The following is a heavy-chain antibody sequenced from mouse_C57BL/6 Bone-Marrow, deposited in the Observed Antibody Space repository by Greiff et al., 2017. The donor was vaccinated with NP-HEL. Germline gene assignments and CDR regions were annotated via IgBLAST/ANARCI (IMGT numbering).Heavy chain of an antibody. V-gene: IGHV1-54*01. CDR3: AREHYYGSSFAWFAY. CDR2: INPGSGGT. J-gene: IGHJ3*01. Sequence: VQLQQSGAELVRPGTSVKVSCKASGYAFTNYLIEWVKQRPGQGLEWIGVINPGSGGTNYNEKFKGKATLTADKSSSTAYMQLSSLTSEDSAVYFCAREHYYGSSFAWFAYWGQGTLVTVSA. D-gene: IGHD1-1*01. CDR1: GYAFTNYL.